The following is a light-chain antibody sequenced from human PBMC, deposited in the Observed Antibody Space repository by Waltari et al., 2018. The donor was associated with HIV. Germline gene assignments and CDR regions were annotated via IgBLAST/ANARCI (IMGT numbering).Light chain of an antibody. CDR1: RDISSH. CDR3: QQRSAWPLT. J-gene: IGKJ3*01. V-gene: IGKV3-11*01. Sequence: EIVLTQSPATLSLSSGERATLYCRASRDISSHLAWFQQKPGQAPRLLLYDTSNRATCIPSRFSGSGSGTDFTLTISSLEPEDFAVYHCQQRSAWPLTFGPGTKVDIK. CDR2: DTS.